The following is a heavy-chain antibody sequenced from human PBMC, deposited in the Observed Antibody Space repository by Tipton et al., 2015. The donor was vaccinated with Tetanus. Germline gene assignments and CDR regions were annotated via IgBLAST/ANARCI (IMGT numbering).Heavy chain of an antibody. CDR3: ARRSFRHCSGPGCFSAYSYDAMDV. V-gene: IGHV1-8*02. CDR2: MTPKNGYT. Sequence: QLVQSGPEVKKPGASVKVSCKASGYSFTGYDINWVRQATGQGLEWMGWMTPKNGYTGYAQNFQGRLTMTRNTSISTAYMELSSLRSEDTATYYCARRSFRHCSGPGCFSAYSYDAMDVWGQGTTVTVSS. J-gene: IGHJ6*02. D-gene: IGHD2-15*01. CDR1: GYSFTGYD.